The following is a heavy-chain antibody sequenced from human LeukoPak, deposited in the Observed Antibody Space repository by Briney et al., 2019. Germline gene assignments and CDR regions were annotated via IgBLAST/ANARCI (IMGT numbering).Heavy chain of an antibody. CDR2: IYHSGST. CDR3: ARVNYYDSSGYQPFAFDI. V-gene: IGHV4-38-2*01. J-gene: IGHJ3*02. Sequence: ASETLSLTCAVSGYSISSGYYWGWIRQPPGKGLEWIGSIYHSGSTYYNPSLKSRVTISVDTSKNQFSLKLSSVTAADTAVYYCARVNYYDSSGYQPFAFDIWGQGTMVTVSS. CDR1: GYSISSGYY. D-gene: IGHD3-22*01.